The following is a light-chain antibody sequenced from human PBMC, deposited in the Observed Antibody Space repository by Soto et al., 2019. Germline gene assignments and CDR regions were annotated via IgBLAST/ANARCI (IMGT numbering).Light chain of an antibody. CDR2: YEI. V-gene: IGLV3-21*01. CDR3: HVGDSDTNHVV. CDR1: DIGSKS. J-gene: IGLJ2*01. Sequence: SYELTQPPSVSVAPGMTARITCGGNDIGSKSVHWYQQKPGQAPVLVIYYEIDRPSGIPERFSGSNSGNTATLTITRVDAGDEADSYCHVGDSDTNHVVFGGGTKVTVL.